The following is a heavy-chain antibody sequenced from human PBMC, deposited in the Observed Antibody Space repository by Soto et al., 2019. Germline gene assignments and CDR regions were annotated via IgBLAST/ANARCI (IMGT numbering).Heavy chain of an antibody. Sequence: GASVKVSCKASGYTFTSYGISWVRQAPGQGLEWMGWISAYNGNTNYAQKLQGRVTMTTDTSTSTAYMELRSLRSDDTAVYYCARDRAYCGGDCPENAVYWGQGTLLTVSS. CDR1: GYTFTSYG. J-gene: IGHJ4*02. CDR3: ARDRAYCGGDCPENAVY. V-gene: IGHV1-18*01. D-gene: IGHD2-21*02. CDR2: ISAYNGNT.